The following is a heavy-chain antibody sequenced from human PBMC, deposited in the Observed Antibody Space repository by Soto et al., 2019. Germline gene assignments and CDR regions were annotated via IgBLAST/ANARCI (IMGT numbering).Heavy chain of an antibody. J-gene: IGHJ4*02. V-gene: IGHV5-51*01. CDR2: IYPGDSDT. CDR3: ARSQAAAGTAFDY. CDR1: GYSFTRYW. D-gene: IGHD6-13*01. Sequence: WESLTISCTCSGYSFTRYWIGWVRQMPGKGLEWMGIIYPGDSDTRYSPSFQGQVTISADKSISTAYLQWSSLKASDTAMYYCARSQAAAGTAFDYWGQGTLVTVSS.